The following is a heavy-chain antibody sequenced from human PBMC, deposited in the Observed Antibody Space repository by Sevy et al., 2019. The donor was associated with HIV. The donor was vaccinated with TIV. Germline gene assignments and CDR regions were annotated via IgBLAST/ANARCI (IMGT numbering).Heavy chain of an antibody. J-gene: IGHJ4*02. Sequence: GGSLRLSCAASGFIFSNYAIHWVRRAPGKGLEWVAVISYDGSNKHYAASVKGRFTISRDNSRNTLFLQMNSLRLDDTAWYYCARDPTFSSDTRGYYPFDSWGQGTLVTVSS. V-gene: IGHV3-30*04. CDR3: ARDPTFSSDTRGYYPFDS. CDR2: ISYDGSNK. CDR1: GFIFSNYA. D-gene: IGHD3-22*01.